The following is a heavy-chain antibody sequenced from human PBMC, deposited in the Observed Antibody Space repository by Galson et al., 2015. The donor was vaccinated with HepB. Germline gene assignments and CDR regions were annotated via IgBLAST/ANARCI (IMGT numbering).Heavy chain of an antibody. D-gene: IGHD5-24*01. Sequence: SVKVSCKASGYTFSRFSISWLRQAPGQGLEWMGWISGYDVNVRYAQKFQGRLTMTTDTSTSTAHLDLRSLRSDDSAVYYCARGGVATIGGPTFYYWGQGTLVTASS. J-gene: IGHJ4*02. CDR1: GYTFSRFS. CDR2: ISGYDVNV. V-gene: IGHV1-18*01. CDR3: ARGGVATIGGPTFYY.